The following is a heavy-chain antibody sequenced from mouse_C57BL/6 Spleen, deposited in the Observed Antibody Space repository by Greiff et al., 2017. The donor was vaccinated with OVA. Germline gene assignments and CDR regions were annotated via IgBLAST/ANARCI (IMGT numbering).Heavy chain of an antibody. CDR1: GFTFSSYA. CDR3: ARDVVLFAY. CDR2: ISDGGSYT. D-gene: IGHD1-1*02. Sequence: EVQVVESGGGLVKPGGSLKLSCAASGFTFSSYAMSWVRQTPEKRLEWVATISDGGSYTYYPDNVKGRFTISRDNAKNNLYLQMSHLKSEDTAMYYCARDVVLFAYWGQGTLVTVSA. V-gene: IGHV5-4*01. J-gene: IGHJ3*01.